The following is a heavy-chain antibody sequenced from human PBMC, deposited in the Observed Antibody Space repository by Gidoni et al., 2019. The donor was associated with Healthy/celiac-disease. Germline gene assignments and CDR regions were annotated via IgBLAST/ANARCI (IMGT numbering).Heavy chain of an antibody. CDR3: AKAGDYGDYSNGFDY. V-gene: IGHV3-23*01. CDR1: VFPFCSYA. CDR2: ISGSGGST. D-gene: IGHD4-17*01. Sequence: EVQLLESGGGLVQPGGSLRLSCAASVFPFCSYAMSWVRQAPGKGLEWVSAISGSGGSTYYADSVKGRFTISRDNSKNTLYLQMNSLRAEDTAVYYCAKAGDYGDYSNGFDYWGQGTLVTVSS. J-gene: IGHJ4*02.